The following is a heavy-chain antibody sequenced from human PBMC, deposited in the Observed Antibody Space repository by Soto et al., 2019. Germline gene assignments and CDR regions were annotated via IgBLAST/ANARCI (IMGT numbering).Heavy chain of an antibody. V-gene: IGHV3-23*01. CDR1: GFTLSNYA. CDR2: ISGSGGRI. J-gene: IGHJ4*02. D-gene: IGHD2-15*01. Sequence: EVQLLESGGGLVQHGGSLRLSCAASGFTLSNYAMSWVRQAPGKGLEWVSTISGSGGRIYYADSVKGRFTISRDNSKNTLYLQMSSLRAEDTAVYYWGKTDGVEGQRGDSWGQGTLVTVSS. CDR3: GKTDGVEGQRGDS.